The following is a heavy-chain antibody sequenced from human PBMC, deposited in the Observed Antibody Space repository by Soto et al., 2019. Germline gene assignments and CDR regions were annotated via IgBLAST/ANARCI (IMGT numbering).Heavy chain of an antibody. CDR3: ARSLPLDGYSYEDYYYYGMDV. CDR1: GFSLSTSGMC. CDR2: IDWDDDK. D-gene: IGHD5-18*01. J-gene: IGHJ6*02. V-gene: IGHV2-70*01. Sequence: SGPTLVNPTQTLTLTCTFSGFSLSTSGMCVSWIRQPPGKALEWLALIDWDDDKYYSTSLKTRLTISEDTSKNQVVLTMTNMDPVDTATYYCARSLPLDGYSYEDYYYYGMDVWDQGTTVTVSS.